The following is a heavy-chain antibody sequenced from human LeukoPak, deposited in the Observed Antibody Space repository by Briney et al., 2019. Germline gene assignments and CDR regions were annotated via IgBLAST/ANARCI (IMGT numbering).Heavy chain of an antibody. Sequence: ASVKASCKASGYTFTSYSMNWVRQAPGQGLEWMGWINTNTGNPTYAQGFTGRFVFSLDTSVSTAYLQISSLKAEDTAVYYCARPAYDSSGYHFDYWGQGTLVTVSS. V-gene: IGHV7-4-1*02. D-gene: IGHD3-22*01. CDR3: ARPAYDSSGYHFDY. CDR2: INTNTGNP. J-gene: IGHJ4*02. CDR1: GYTFTSYS.